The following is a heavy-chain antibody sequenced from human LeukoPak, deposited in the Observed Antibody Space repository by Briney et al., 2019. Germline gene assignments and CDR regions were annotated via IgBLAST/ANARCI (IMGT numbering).Heavy chain of an antibody. CDR3: AKESYYYDSSGYYPFGY. CDR1: GFTFSSYA. V-gene: IGHV3-23*01. Sequence: GGSLRLSCAASGFTFSSYAMSWVRQAPGKGLEWVSAISGSGGSTYYADSVKGRFTISRDNSKNTLYLQMNSLRAEDTAVYYCAKESYYYDSSGYYPFGYWGQGTLVTVSS. CDR2: ISGSGGST. J-gene: IGHJ4*02. D-gene: IGHD3-22*01.